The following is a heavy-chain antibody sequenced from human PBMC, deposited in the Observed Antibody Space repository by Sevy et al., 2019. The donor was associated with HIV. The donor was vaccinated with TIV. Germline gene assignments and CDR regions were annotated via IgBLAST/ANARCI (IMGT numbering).Heavy chain of an antibody. CDR2: IGAYNGNA. V-gene: IGHV1-18*01. CDR3: ARVPTYYYGSATYFES. J-gene: IGHJ4*02. D-gene: IGHD3-10*01. Sequence: ASVKVSWKASGYTFASEGISWVRQAPGQGLEWMGWIGAYNGNANSAQKLQGRVTMTTDTSTSTAYMELSSLRSDDTAIYYCARVPTYYYGSATYFESWGQGTLVTVSS. CDR1: GYTFASEG.